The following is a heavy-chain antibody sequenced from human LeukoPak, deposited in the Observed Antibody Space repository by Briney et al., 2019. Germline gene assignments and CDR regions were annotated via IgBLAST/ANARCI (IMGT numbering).Heavy chain of an antibody. V-gene: IGHV1-24*01. D-gene: IGHD5-12*01. CDR3: ARASGFLDIVATPTNY. CDR1: GYTLTELS. Sequence: ASVKVSCKVSGYTLTELSMHWVRQAPGKGLEWMGGFDPEDGETIYAQKFQGRVTMTEDTSTDTAYMELRSLKSDDTAVYYCARASGFLDIVATPTNYWGQGTLVTVSS. J-gene: IGHJ4*02. CDR2: FDPEDGET.